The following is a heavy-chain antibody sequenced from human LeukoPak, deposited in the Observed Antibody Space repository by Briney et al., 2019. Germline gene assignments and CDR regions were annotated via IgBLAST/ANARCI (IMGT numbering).Heavy chain of an antibody. D-gene: IGHD6-13*01. CDR2: IYNSESI. V-gene: IGHV4-4*07. CDR3: ARDRSSSYTRDWFDP. CDR1: GGSINGYY. Sequence: PSEALSLTCTVSGGSINGYYWSWIRQPAGKGLEWIGRIYNSESINYNPSLKSRVTMSIDTSKSQFSLKLNSVTAADTAVYYCARDRSSSYTRDWFDPWGQGALVTVSS. J-gene: IGHJ5*02.